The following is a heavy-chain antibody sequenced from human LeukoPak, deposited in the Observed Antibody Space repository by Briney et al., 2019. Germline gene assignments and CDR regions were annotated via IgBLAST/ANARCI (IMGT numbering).Heavy chain of an antibody. CDR1: GFIFSSYA. D-gene: IGHD6-13*01. CDR2: ISSDGNSN. CDR3: AKDGGAAGTFDY. J-gene: IGHJ4*02. Sequence: GGSLRLSCAASGFIFSSYAMQWVRQAPGRGLEWVAFISSDGNSNFYSNSVRGRFTISRDNSKNTVYLQMNTLKGEDTAVYYCAKDGGAAGTFDYWGQGTLVTVSS. V-gene: IGHV3-30*18.